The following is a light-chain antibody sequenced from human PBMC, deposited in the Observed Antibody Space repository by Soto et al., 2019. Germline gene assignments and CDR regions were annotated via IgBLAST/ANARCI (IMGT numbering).Light chain of an antibody. CDR1: SSDVGGYHY. CDR2: DAS. J-gene: IGLJ1*01. Sequence: QSALTQPASVSGSPGQSITISCTGTSSDVGGYHYVSWYQQHPGKAPKLMIYDASNRPSGVSNRFSGSKSGNTASLTISGLQAEDEADYYCSSYTSSSTLLYVFGTGTKLTVL. V-gene: IGLV2-14*01. CDR3: SSYTSSSTLLYV.